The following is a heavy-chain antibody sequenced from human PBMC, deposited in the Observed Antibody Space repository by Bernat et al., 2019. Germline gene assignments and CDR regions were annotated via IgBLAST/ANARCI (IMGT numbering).Heavy chain of an antibody. Sequence: EVQLVESGGGLVKPGGSLRLSCAASGFTFSSYSMNWVRQAPGRGLEWVSYISSSGSYIYYADSVKGRFTSSRDNAKNSLYLQMNSLRAEDTAVYYCARDPTNYYYYYGMDVWGQGTTVTVSS. CDR3: ARDPTNYYYYYGMDV. CDR1: GFTFSSYS. J-gene: IGHJ6*02. V-gene: IGHV3-21*01. CDR2: ISSSGSYI.